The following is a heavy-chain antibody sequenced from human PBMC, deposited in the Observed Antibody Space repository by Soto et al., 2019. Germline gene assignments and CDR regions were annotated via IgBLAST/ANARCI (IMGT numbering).Heavy chain of an antibody. Sequence: ASVKVSCKASGYTFTSYAMHWVRQAPGQRLEWMGWINAGNGNTKYSQKFQGRVTITRDTSASTAYTELSSLRSEDTAVYYCARSLLWFGELLPTAFDYWGQGTLVTVSS. D-gene: IGHD3-10*01. CDR3: ARSLLWFGELLPTAFDY. J-gene: IGHJ4*02. V-gene: IGHV1-3*01. CDR1: GYTFTSYA. CDR2: INAGNGNT.